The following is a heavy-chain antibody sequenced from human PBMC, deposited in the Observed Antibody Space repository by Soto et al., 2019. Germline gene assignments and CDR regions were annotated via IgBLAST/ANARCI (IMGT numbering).Heavy chain of an antibody. Sequence: GGSLRLSCAASGFTFSDYYMSWIRQAPGKGLEWVSYISSSSSYTNYADSVKGRFTISRDNAKNSLYLQMNSLRAEDTAVYYCARDPVDTAMATPYYFDYWGQGTLVTVSS. D-gene: IGHD5-18*01. CDR2: ISSSSSYT. CDR1: GFTFSDYY. V-gene: IGHV3-11*06. CDR3: ARDPVDTAMATPYYFDY. J-gene: IGHJ4*02.